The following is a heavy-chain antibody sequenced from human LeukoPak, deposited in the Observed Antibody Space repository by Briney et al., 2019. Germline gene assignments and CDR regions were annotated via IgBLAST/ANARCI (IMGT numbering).Heavy chain of an antibody. Sequence: SETLSLTCAVYGGSFSGYYWSWIRQPPGKGLEWIGEINHSGSTNYNPSLKSRVTISVDTSKNQFSLKLSSVTAADTAVYYCARAKYYGSGSYYTHYFDTWGQGTLVTVSS. CDR2: INHSGST. CDR1: GGSFSGYY. J-gene: IGHJ4*02. V-gene: IGHV4-34*01. D-gene: IGHD3-10*01. CDR3: ARAKYYGSGSYYTHYFDT.